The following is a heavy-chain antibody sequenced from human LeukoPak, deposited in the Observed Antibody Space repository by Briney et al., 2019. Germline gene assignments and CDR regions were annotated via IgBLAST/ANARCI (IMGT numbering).Heavy chain of an antibody. V-gene: IGHV3-30-3*01. CDR1: GFTFSDYY. CDR3: ARDFGWLSGFDN. D-gene: IGHD3-9*01. J-gene: IGHJ4*02. CDR2: ISYDGTNK. Sequence: GGSLRLSCAASGFTFSDYYMSWIRQAPGKGLEWVVIISYDGTNKYYADSVRGRFTISRDNSKNTLYLQMNSLRAEDTAVYYCARDFGWLSGFDNWGQGTLVTVSS.